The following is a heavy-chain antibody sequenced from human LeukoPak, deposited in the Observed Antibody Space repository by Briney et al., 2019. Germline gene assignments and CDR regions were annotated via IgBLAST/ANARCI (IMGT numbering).Heavy chain of an antibody. CDR1: GGSISSYY. V-gene: IGHV4-59*01. CDR3: ARDRQDYGSGSYYSGMDD. J-gene: IGHJ6*02. D-gene: IGHD3-10*01. CDR2: IYYSGST. Sequence: SETLSLTCTVSGGSISSYYWSWIRQPPGKGLEWIGYIYYSGSTNYNPSLKSRVTISVDTSKNQFSLKLSSVTAADTAVYYCARDRQDYGSGSYYSGMDDWGQGTTVTVSS.